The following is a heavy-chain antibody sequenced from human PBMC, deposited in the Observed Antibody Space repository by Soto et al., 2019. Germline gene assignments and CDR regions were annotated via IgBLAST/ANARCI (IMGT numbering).Heavy chain of an antibody. Sequence: GGSLRLSCAASGFTFSSYAMSWVRQAPGKGLGWVSAISGSGGSTYYADSVKGRFTISRDNSKNTLYLQMNSLRAEDTAVYYCTGSYSSRSDYWGQGTLVTVSS. CDR3: TGSYSSRSDY. J-gene: IGHJ4*02. CDR2: ISGSGGST. D-gene: IGHD6-19*01. CDR1: GFTFSSYA. V-gene: IGHV3-23*01.